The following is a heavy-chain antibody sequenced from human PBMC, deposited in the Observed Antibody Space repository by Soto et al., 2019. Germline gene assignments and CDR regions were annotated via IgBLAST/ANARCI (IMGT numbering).Heavy chain of an antibody. CDR3: AKGGSGWSYYYYGMDV. D-gene: IGHD6-19*01. J-gene: IGHJ6*02. Sequence: GGSLRLSCSASGFIFSSYAMHWVRQAPGKGLEYVSAISSNGGSTYYIDSVKGRFTISRDDSKNTLYLQMNSLRAEDTAVYYCAKGGSGWSYYYYGMDVWGQGTTVTVSS. CDR1: GFIFSSYA. CDR2: ISSNGGST. V-gene: IGHV3-64*04.